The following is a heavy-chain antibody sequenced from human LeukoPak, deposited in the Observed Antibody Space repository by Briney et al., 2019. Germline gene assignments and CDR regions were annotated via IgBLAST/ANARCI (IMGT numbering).Heavy chain of an antibody. CDR2: IKQDGSEK. V-gene: IGHV3-7*01. CDR3: ARVSSSGYYSANFDY. J-gene: IGHJ4*02. Sequence: PGGSLRLSCAASGFTFSSYWMSWVRQAPGKGLEWVANIKQDGSEKYYVDSVKGRFTISRDNAKNSLYLQMNSLRAEGTAVYYCARVSSSGYYSANFDYWGQGTLVTVSS. D-gene: IGHD3-22*01. CDR1: GFTFSSYW.